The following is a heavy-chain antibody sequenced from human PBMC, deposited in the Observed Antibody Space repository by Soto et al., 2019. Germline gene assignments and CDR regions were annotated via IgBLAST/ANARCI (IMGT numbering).Heavy chain of an antibody. V-gene: IGHV4-31*03. CDR2: MYYSGST. D-gene: IGHD6-13*01. CDR3: ARGYRQSGYSSSWVFAY. Sequence: QVQLRESGPGLVKPSQTLSLTCTVSGGSINSGGYYWNWIRQPPGKGLEWIGYMYYSGSTYYNPFLRSRGIISPDTSENHFSLKLSSVTAADTAVYFCARGYRQSGYSSSWVFAYWGQGTLVNVSS. CDR1: GGSINSGGYY. J-gene: IGHJ4*02.